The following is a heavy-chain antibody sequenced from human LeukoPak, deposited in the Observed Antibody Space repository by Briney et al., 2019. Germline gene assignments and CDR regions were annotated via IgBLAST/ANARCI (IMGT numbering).Heavy chain of an antibody. Sequence: PSQTLSLTCTVSGGSISSGSYYWSWIRQPAGKGLEWIGRIYTSGSTNYNPSLKSRVTISGGTSKNQFSLKLSSVTAADTAVYYCARDGSYYDSGSYYGWFDPWGQGTLVTVSS. CDR1: GGSISSGSYY. CDR2: IYTSGST. V-gene: IGHV4-61*02. CDR3: ARDGSYYDSGSYYGWFDP. J-gene: IGHJ5*02. D-gene: IGHD3-10*01.